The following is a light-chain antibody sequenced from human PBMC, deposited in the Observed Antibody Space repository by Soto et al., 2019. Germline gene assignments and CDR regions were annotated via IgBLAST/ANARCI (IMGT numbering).Light chain of an antibody. V-gene: IGKV1-6*01. CDR3: LQDINYPWT. J-gene: IGKJ1*01. CDR1: QSIVTY. Sequence: IQMTESPSSLSASVGERVTITCRASQSIVTYLNWYLQKPGKAPKLLIYAASNLQSGVPSRFRGSGSGTDFTLAISSLKPEDSATYYCLQDINYPWTFGQGTKVDIK. CDR2: AAS.